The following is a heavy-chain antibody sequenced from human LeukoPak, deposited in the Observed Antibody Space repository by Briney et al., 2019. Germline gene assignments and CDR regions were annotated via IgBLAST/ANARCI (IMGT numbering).Heavy chain of an antibody. J-gene: IGHJ6*03. D-gene: IGHD2-2*01. V-gene: IGHV4-59*11. CDR1: GGSISSHY. Sequence: SETLSLTCTVSGGSISSHYWSWIRQPPGKGLEWIGYIYYSGSINYNPSLKSRVTISVDTSKNQFSLKLSSVTAADTAVYYCAREDIVVVPAAGQPASYYYYYMDVWRKGTTVTVS. CDR3: AREDIVVVPAAGQPASYYYYYMDV. CDR2: IYYSGSI.